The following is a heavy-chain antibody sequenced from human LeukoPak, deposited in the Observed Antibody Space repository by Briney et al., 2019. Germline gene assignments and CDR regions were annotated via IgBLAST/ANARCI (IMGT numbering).Heavy chain of an antibody. CDR3: ARDSSGYYYGLNYYYYMDV. D-gene: IGHD3-22*01. CDR1: GGTFSSYA. CDR2: IIPIFGTA. V-gene: IGHV1-69*05. Sequence: ASVKASCKASGGTFSSYAISWLRQAPAQGLEWMGGIIPIFGTANYAQKFQGRVTITTDESTSTAYMELSSLRSEDTAVYYCARDSSGYYYGLNYYYYMDVWGKGTTVTVSS. J-gene: IGHJ6*03.